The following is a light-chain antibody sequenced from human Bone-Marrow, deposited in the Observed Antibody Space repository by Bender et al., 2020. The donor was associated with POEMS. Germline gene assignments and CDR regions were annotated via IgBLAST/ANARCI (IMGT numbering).Light chain of an antibody. J-gene: IGLJ3*02. CDR1: SRDVGGHNY. V-gene: IGLV2-8*01. CDR2: EVN. Sequence: QSALSQPPSASGSPGQSVTISCTGTSRDVGGHNYVSWYQQHPGKAPKLMIFEVNKRPSGVPDRFSGSKSGSTASLTISGLQAEDEADYYCCSYAGSSRWVFGGGTKLTVL. CDR3: CSYAGSSRWV.